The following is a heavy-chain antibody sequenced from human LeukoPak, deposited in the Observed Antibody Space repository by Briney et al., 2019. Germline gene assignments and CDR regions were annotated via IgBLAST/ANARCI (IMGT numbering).Heavy chain of an antibody. CDR3: ARQQQQLVPIGYYYYMDV. CDR2: IKQDGSEK. D-gene: IGHD6-13*01. V-gene: IGHV3-7*01. J-gene: IGHJ6*03. CDR1: GFTFSSYW. Sequence: GGSLRLSCAASGFTFSSYWMSWVRQAPGKGLEWVANIKQDGSEKYYVDSVKGRFTISRDNAKNSLYLRMNSLRAEDTAVYYCARQQQQLVPIGYYYYMDVWGKGTTVTVSS.